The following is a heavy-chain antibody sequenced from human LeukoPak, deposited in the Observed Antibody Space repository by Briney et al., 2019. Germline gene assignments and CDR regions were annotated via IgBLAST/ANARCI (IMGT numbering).Heavy chain of an antibody. J-gene: IGHJ4*02. CDR1: GYSFTSYW. CDR3: ARWDYDILTGFLAV. CDR2: IYPGDSET. V-gene: IGHV5-51*01. Sequence: GESLKISCKGSGYSFTSYWIGWVRQMPGKGLEWVGIIYPGDSETRYSPSFQGQVTISADKSISTAYLEWSSLKASDTAMYYCARWDYDILTGFLAVWGQGTLVTVSS. D-gene: IGHD3-9*01.